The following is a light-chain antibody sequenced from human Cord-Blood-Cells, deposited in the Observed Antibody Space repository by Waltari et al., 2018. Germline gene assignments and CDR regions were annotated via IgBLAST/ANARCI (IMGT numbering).Light chain of an antibody. Sequence: IVMTQSPDSLAVSLGERATINCKSSQSVLYSSNNKNYLAWYQQKPGQPPKLLIYWASTRESGVPDRFSCSGSGTDFTLTISILQAEDVAVYYCQQYYSTPLTFCGGTKVEIK. V-gene: IGKV4-1*01. CDR1: QSVLYSSNNKNY. CDR3: QQYYSTPLT. J-gene: IGKJ4*01. CDR2: WAS.